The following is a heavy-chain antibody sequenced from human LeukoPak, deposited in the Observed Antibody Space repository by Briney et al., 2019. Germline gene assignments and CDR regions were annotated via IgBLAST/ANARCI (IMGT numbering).Heavy chain of an antibody. Sequence: GGSLRLSCAAYGFTFSSYWMNWVRQAPGKGLEWVAKIKQDGSEKYYVESVKGRFTISRDNAKNSLYLQMNSLRAEDTAVYYCASREIYYYDSSGSDDAFDIWGQGTMVTVSS. CDR3: ASREIYYYDSSGSDDAFDI. CDR2: IKQDGSEK. CDR1: GFTFSSYW. J-gene: IGHJ3*02. V-gene: IGHV3-7*01. D-gene: IGHD3-22*01.